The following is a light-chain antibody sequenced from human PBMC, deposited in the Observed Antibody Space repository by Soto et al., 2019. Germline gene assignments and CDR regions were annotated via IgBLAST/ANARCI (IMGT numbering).Light chain of an antibody. CDR3: QHYTIWPTYT. V-gene: IGKV3-15*01. CDR1: QSVGSD. Sequence: EIVMTQSPAPLSVSPGERATLSCRASQSVGSDLAWYQQKPGQAPRLLLYGASIRATGVPARFSGSGSGTEFTLPNSSLQSGDFAVYYCQHYTIWPTYTFGQGTKLEIK. CDR2: GAS. J-gene: IGKJ2*01.